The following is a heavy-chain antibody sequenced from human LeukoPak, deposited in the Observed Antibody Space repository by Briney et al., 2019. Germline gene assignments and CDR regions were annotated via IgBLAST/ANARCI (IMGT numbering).Heavy chain of an antibody. D-gene: IGHD3-22*01. CDR2: INPNSGAT. V-gene: IGHV1-2*02. CDR3: ARGHDSSGYHPNWFDP. Sequence: GASVKVSCKASGYTLTGYYMHWVRQAPGQGLEWMGWINPNSGATNYPQKFQGRVTMTSDTSVSTAYMEMTGLRSDDTAVYYCARGHDSSGYHPNWFDPWGQGTLVTVSS. J-gene: IGHJ5*02. CDR1: GYTLTGYY.